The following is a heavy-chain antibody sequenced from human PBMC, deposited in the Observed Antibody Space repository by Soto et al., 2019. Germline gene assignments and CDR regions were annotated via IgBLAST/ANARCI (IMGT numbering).Heavy chain of an antibody. V-gene: IGHV3-11*01. CDR2: ISSSGSTI. Sequence: GGSLRLSCAASGFTFSDYYMSWIRQAPGKGLEWVSYISSSGSTIYYADSVKGRFTISRDNAKNSLYLQMNSLRAGDTAVYYCARDSCSSTSCYRGIFDYWGQGTLVTVSS. J-gene: IGHJ4*02. CDR1: GFTFSDYY. D-gene: IGHD2-2*01. CDR3: ARDSCSSTSCYRGIFDY.